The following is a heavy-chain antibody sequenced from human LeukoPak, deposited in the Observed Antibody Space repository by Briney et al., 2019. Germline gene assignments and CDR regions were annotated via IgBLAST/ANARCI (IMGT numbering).Heavy chain of an antibody. CDR3: ARGWYCSSTSCLYFDS. V-gene: IGHV3-23*01. D-gene: IGHD2-2*01. J-gene: IGHJ4*02. Sequence: GGSLRLSCAASGFTFSSYAMTWVRQAPGKGLEWVSSISATGGSTYYADSVKGRFTISRDNAKDSLYLQMNSLRAEDTAVYYCARGWYCSSTSCLYFDSWGQGTLVTVSS. CDR2: ISATGGST. CDR1: GFTFSSYA.